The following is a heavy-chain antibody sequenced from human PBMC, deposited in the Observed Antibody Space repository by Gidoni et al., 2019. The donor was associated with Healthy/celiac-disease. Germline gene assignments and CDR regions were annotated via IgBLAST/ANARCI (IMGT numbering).Heavy chain of an antibody. D-gene: IGHD5-12*01. V-gene: IGHV3-53*01. CDR2: IYSGGST. CDR3: ARYPRDGYPTIDY. Sequence: LEWVSVIYSGGSTYYADSVKGRFTISRDNSKNTLYLQMNSLRAEDTAVYYCARYPRDGYPTIDYWGQGTLVTVSS. J-gene: IGHJ4*02.